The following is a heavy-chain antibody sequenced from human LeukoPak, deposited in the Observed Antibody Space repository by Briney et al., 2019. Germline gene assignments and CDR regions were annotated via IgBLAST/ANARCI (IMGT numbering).Heavy chain of an antibody. D-gene: IGHD6-13*01. CDR2: INTYNGNK. Sequence: ASVKVSCKTSDYTFSSDGFTWVRQAPGKGLEWMGWINTYNGNKNYAPKFQGRITVTTDTSTNTVYMDLRSLRSDDTAIYYCANRGQQLYDYWGQGTLVTVSS. CDR3: ANRGQQLYDY. V-gene: IGHV1-18*01. CDR1: DYTFSSDG. J-gene: IGHJ4*02.